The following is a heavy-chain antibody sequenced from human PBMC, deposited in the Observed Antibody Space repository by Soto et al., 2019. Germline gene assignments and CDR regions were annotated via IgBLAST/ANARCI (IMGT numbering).Heavy chain of an antibody. CDR1: GGTFSSYA. CDR2: IIPIFGTA. CDR3: ASHSRSTPLAVGGWFDP. D-gene: IGHD6-6*01. J-gene: IGHJ5*02. V-gene: IGHV1-69*12. Sequence: QVQLVQSGAEVKKPGSSVKVSCKASGGTFSSYAISWVRQAPGQGLEWMGGIIPIFGTANYAQKFPGRVTITADESTSTAYMELSSLRSEDTAVYYCASHSRSTPLAVGGWFDPWGQGTLVTVSS.